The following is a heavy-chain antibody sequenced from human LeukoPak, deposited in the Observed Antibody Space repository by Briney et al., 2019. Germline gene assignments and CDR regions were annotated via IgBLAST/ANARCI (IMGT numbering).Heavy chain of an antibody. J-gene: IGHJ4*02. CDR3: ARDRRDGYNYQNYFDY. CDR2: IIPILGIA. D-gene: IGHD5-24*01. CDR1: GGTFSSYA. Sequence: SVKVSCKASGGTFSSYAISWVRQAPGQGLEWMGRIIPILGIANYAQKFQGRVTITADKSTSTAYMELSSLRPEDTAVYYCARDRRDGYNYQNYFDYWGQGTLVTVSS. V-gene: IGHV1-69*04.